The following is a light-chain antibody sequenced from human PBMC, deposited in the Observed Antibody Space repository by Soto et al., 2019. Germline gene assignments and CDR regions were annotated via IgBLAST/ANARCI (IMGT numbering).Light chain of an antibody. J-gene: IGKJ1*01. CDR3: QKYDSAPT. CDR1: RGIGNA. Sequence: IQMTQSPSSLSASVGERVTITCRPSRGIGNALAWYQQKPGTVPKLLIHSASTLQSGVPSRFSGSGSGTDFTLTISSLQPEDVASYYCQKYDSAPTFGPGTKVDIK. V-gene: IGKV1-27*01. CDR2: SAS.